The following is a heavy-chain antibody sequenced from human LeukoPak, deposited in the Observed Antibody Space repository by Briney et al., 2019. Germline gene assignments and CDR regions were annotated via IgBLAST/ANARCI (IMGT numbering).Heavy chain of an antibody. CDR1: GFTFSDYY. CDR2: IGGRGHTI. V-gene: IGHV3-11*01. Sequence: PGGSLRLSCAASGFTFSDYYMSWIRQAPGKGLEWISYIGGRGHTIYYAASVKGRFTISRDNAKNSLSLQMNILRAEDTAVYYCARADWFEGHNQKYDHWGQGTLVTVSS. J-gene: IGHJ4*02. D-gene: IGHD3-9*01. CDR3: ARADWFEGHNQKYDH.